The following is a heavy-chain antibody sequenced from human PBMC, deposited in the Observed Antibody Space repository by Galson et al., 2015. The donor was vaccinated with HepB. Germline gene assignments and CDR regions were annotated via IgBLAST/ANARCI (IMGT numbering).Heavy chain of an antibody. D-gene: IGHD3-10*01. V-gene: IGHV3-11*01. Sequence: SLRLSCAASGFTFSDYYMSWIRQAPGKGLEWVSYISSSGSTIYYADAVKGRFTISRDNAKNSLYLQMNSLRAEDTAVYYCARVVMYYYGSGRKTPRGPLDVWGKGTTVTVSS. CDR3: ARVVMYYYGSGRKTPRGPLDV. CDR2: ISSSGSTI. CDR1: GFTFSDYY. J-gene: IGHJ6*04.